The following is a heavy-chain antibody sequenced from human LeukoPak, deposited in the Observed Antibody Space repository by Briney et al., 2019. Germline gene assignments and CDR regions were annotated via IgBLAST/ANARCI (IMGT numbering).Heavy chain of an antibody. V-gene: IGHV3-48*03. CDR1: GFTFSSYE. D-gene: IGHD2-2*01. CDR3: ARDSSTSWSLYYYYYGMDV. Sequence: PGGSLRLSCAASGFTFSSYEMNWVRQAPGKGLEWVSYISSSGSTIYYADSVKGRFTISRDNAKSSLYLQMNSLRAEDTAVYYCARDSSTSWSLYYYYYGMDVWGKGTTVTVSS. CDR2: ISSSGSTI. J-gene: IGHJ6*04.